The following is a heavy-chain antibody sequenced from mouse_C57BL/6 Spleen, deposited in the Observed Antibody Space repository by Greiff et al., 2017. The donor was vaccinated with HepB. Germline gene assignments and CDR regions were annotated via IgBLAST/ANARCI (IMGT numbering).Heavy chain of an antibody. CDR1: GYTFTDYY. V-gene: IGHV1-26*01. CDR3: ARSGSTPFDV. CDR2: INPNNGGT. D-gene: IGHD1-2*01. Sequence: VQLQQSGPELVKPGASVKISCKASGYTFTDYYMNWVKQSHGKSLEWIGDINPNNGGTSYNQKFKGKATLTVDKSSSTAYMELRSLTSEDSAVYYCARSGSTPFDVWGTGTTVTVSS. J-gene: IGHJ1*03.